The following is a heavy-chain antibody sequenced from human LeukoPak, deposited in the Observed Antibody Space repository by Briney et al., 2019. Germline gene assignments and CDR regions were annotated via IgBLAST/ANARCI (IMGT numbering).Heavy chain of an antibody. Sequence: SETLSLTCAVSGGSISSGGYSWSWIRQPPGKGLEWIGYIYHSGSTYYNPSLKSRVTIPVDRSKNQFSLKLSSVTAADTAVYYCATGTIYYFDYWGQGTLVTVSS. J-gene: IGHJ4*02. V-gene: IGHV4-30-2*01. D-gene: IGHD2-2*01. CDR1: GGSISSGGYS. CDR3: ATGTIYYFDY. CDR2: IYHSGST.